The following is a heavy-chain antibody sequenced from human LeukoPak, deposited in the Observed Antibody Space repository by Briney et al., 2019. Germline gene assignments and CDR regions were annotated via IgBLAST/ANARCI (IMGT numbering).Heavy chain of an antibody. D-gene: IGHD3-10*01. CDR3: AKTLPGSHDASDI. Sequence: GGSLRPSCAASGFPFSTYSMAWVRQAPGKGLEWVSVISGSGGSTYYADSVKGRLTISRDNSKNTLYLQMDSLRAEDTAIYYCAKTLPGSHDASDIWGQGTMVTVSS. CDR1: GFPFSTYS. V-gene: IGHV3-23*01. CDR2: ISGSGGST. J-gene: IGHJ3*02.